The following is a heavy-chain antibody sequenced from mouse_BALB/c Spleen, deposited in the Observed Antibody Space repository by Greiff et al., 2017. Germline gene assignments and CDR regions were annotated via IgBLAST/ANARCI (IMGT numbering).Heavy chain of an antibody. Sequence: EVKLMESGGGLVKPGGSLKLSCAASGFAFSSYDMSWVRQTPEKRLEWVAYISSGGGSTYYPDTVKGRFTISRDNAKNTLYLQMSSLKSEDTAMYYCARQGYDGYAMDYWGQGTSVTVSS. J-gene: IGHJ4*01. CDR2: ISSGGGST. CDR3: ARQGYDGYAMDY. CDR1: GFAFSSYD. V-gene: IGHV5-12-1*01. D-gene: IGHD2-2*01.